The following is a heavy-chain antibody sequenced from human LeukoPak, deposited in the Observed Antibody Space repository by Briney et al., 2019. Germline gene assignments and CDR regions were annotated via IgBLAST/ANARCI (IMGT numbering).Heavy chain of an antibody. CDR3: AKAPLLRFLEWLFPVSYFDY. V-gene: IGHV3-23*01. CDR2: ISGSGGRT. CDR1: GFTFSSYA. Sequence: GGSLRLSCAASGFTFSSYAMSWVRQAPGKGLEWVSAISGSGGRTYYADSVKGRFTISRDNSKNTLYLQMNSLRAEDTAVYYCAKAPLLRFLEWLFPVSYFDYWGQGTLVTVSS. D-gene: IGHD3-3*01. J-gene: IGHJ4*02.